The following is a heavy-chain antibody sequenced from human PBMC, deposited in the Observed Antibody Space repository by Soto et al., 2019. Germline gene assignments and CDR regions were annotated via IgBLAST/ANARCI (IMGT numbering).Heavy chain of an antibody. D-gene: IGHD3-9*01. J-gene: IGHJ6*02. V-gene: IGHV5-51*01. CDR1: GYSFTSYW. Sequence: PGESLKISCKGSGYSFTSYWIGWVRQMPGKGLEWMGIIYPGDSDTRYSPSFQGQVTISADKSISTAYLQWSSLKASDTAMCYCASPISQYYDILTKYYYYGMDVWGQGTTVTVSS. CDR2: IYPGDSDT. CDR3: ASPISQYYDILTKYYYYGMDV.